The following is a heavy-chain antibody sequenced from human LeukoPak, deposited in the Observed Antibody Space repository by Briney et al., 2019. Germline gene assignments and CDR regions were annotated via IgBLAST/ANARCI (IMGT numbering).Heavy chain of an antibody. D-gene: IGHD3-16*01. CDR2: ISYDARNK. CDR3: AGFWGSHRLEY. J-gene: IGHJ4*02. CDR1: GFTFGNYA. Sequence: GSSLRLSCVGSGFTFGNYAMHWVRQAPGKGLEWVAIISYDARNKYFTDSVNGRFTVSRDNSKNTVYLQMNSLRVDDTAVYFCAGFWGSHRLEYWGQGTPVIVSS. V-gene: IGHV3-30*04.